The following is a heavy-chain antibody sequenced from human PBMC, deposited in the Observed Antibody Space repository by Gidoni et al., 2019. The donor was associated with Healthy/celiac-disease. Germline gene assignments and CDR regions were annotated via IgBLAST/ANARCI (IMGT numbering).Heavy chain of an antibody. CDR2: IRSKANSYAT. CDR1: GFTFSGSA. D-gene: IGHD4-17*01. CDR3: TRLTKEDGMDV. J-gene: IGHJ6*02. V-gene: IGHV3-73*01. Sequence: EVQLVESGGGLVQPGGSLTLSCAASGFTFSGSAMHWVRQASGKGLEWVGRIRSKANSYATAYAASVKGRFTISRDDSKNTAYLQMNSLKTEDTAVYYCTRLTKEDGMDVWGQGTTVTVSS.